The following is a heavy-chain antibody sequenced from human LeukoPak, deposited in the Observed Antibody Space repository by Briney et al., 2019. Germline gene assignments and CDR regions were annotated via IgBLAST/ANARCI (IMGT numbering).Heavy chain of an antibody. CDR2: IYYSGST. D-gene: IGHD3-3*01. CDR1: GGSISSYY. J-gene: IGHJ5*02. Sequence: SETLSLTCTVSGGSISSYYWSWIRQPPGKGLEWIGYIYYSGSTNYNPSLKSRVTISVDTSKNQFSLKLSSVTAADTAVYYCARWPGNKYYDFWSADLTGGNWFDPWGQGTLVTVSS. V-gene: IGHV4-59*01. CDR3: ARWPGNKYYDFWSADLTGGNWFDP.